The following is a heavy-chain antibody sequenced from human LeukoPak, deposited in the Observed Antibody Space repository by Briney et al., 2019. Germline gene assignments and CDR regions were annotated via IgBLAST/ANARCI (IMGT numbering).Heavy chain of an antibody. D-gene: IGHD6-13*01. Sequence: GGSLRLSCAASGFTFSNYWMHWVRHAPGKGLVWVSRINSDGSSKSYADSVKGRFTISRDNAKSTLYLQMNSLRAEDTAVYYCARDGRSSWYQSWFDPWGQGTLVTVSS. CDR2: INSDGSSK. CDR1: GFTFSNYW. V-gene: IGHV3-74*01. J-gene: IGHJ5*02. CDR3: ARDGRSSWYQSWFDP.